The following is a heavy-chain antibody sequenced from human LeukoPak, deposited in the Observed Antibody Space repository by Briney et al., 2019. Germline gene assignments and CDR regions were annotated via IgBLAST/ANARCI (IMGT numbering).Heavy chain of an antibody. J-gene: IGHJ6*03. CDR1: GGSISSSSYY. D-gene: IGHD3-10*01. Sequence: SETLSLTCTVYGGSISSSSYYWGWIRQPPGKGLEWIGSIYYSGSTYYNPSLKSRVTISVDTSKNQFSLKLSSMTAADTAVYYCAKSLGVRGVITYYYYDMDVWGKGTTVTISS. CDR3: AKSLGVRGVITYYYYDMDV. CDR2: IYYSGST. V-gene: IGHV4-39*01.